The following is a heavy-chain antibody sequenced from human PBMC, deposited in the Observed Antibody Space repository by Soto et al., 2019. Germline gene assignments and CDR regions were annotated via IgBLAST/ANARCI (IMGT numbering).Heavy chain of an antibody. CDR1: GYTFTGYY. J-gene: IGHJ6*02. CDR3: ATNSAAGIKYYYSGMDV. V-gene: IGHV1-2*02. Sequence: ASVKVSCKASGYTFTGYYMHWVRQAPGQGREWMGWINPNSGGTNYAQKFQGRVTMTRDTSISTAYMELSRLRSDDTAVYYCATNSAAGIKYYYSGMDVWGQGTTVTVSS. D-gene: IGHD6-13*01. CDR2: INPNSGGT.